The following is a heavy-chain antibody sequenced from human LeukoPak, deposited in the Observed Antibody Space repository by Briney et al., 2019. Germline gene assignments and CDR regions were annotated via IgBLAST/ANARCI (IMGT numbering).Heavy chain of an antibody. V-gene: IGHV3-7*01. J-gene: IGHJ6*02. CDR2: IKPDGSAE. Sequence: GGSLRLSCATSGFTFSSNWMSWVRHVPGRGLDWVANIKPDGSAEYYAASVKGRFTVSRDNAKNSLYLQMNSLRVEDTAVYYCARDQYSSYYGMDVWGQGTTVTVSS. CDR3: ARDQYSSYYGMDV. CDR1: GFTFSSNW. D-gene: IGHD5-18*01.